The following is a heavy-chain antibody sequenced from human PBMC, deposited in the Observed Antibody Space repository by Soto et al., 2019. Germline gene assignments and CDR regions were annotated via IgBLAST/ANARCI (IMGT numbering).Heavy chain of an antibody. J-gene: IGHJ4*02. V-gene: IGHV4-59*12. CDR3: ARGRFDYYDILTGYYSPFEY. CDR2: IYYSGST. D-gene: IGHD3-9*01. CDR1: GGSISSYY. Sequence: PSETLSLTCTVSGGSISSYYWSWIRQPPGKGLEWIGEIYYSGSTNYNPSLKSRVTISIDTSKNQFSLKLSSVTAADTAVYYCARGRFDYYDILTGYYSPFEYRGQGTLVTVPS.